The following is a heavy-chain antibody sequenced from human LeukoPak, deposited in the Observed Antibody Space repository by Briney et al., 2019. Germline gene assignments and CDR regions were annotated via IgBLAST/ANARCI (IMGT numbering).Heavy chain of an antibody. CDR1: GGSISSGGYS. CDR2: IYHSGST. Sequence: SQTLSLTCAVSGGSISSGGYSWSWIRQPPGKGLEWIGYIYHSGSTYYNPSLKSRDTISVDRSKNQFSPKLSSVTAADTAVYYCARFRYDTDDAFDIWGQGTMVTVSS. J-gene: IGHJ3*02. CDR3: ARFRYDTDDAFDI. D-gene: IGHD1-1*01. V-gene: IGHV4-30-2*01.